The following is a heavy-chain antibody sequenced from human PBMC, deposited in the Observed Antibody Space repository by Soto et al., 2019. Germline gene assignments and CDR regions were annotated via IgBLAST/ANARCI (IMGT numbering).Heavy chain of an antibody. CDR2: INHSGST. V-gene: IGHV4-34*01. CDR3: ARRLDGSGSLNQNWFDP. CDR1: GGSFSGYY. D-gene: IGHD3-10*01. J-gene: IGHJ5*02. Sequence: PSETLSXTCAVYGGSFSGYYWSWIRQPPGKGLEWIGEINHSGSTNYNPSLKSRVTISVDTSKNQFSLKLSSVTAADTAVYYCARRLDGSGSLNQNWFDPWGQGTLVTVSS.